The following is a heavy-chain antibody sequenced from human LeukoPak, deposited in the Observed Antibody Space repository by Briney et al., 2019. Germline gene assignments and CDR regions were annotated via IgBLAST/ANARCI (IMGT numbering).Heavy chain of an antibody. J-gene: IGHJ4*02. V-gene: IGHV3-23*01. D-gene: IGHD3-22*01. CDR2: ISGSGGST. CDR3: AKDPDYYDSSGYYSY. CDR1: GFTFSSYA. Sequence: PGGSLRLSCAASGFTFSSYAMSWVRQAPGKGLEWVSAISGSGGSTYYADSVKGRFTISRDNSKNTLYLQMNSLRAEDTAVYYCAKDPDYYDSSGYYSYRGQGTLVTVSS.